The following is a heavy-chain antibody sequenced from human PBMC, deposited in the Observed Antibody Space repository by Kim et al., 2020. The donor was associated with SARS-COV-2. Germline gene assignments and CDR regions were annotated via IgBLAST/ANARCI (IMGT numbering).Heavy chain of an antibody. V-gene: IGHV3-30*01. J-gene: IGHJ3*02. Sequence: VKGRFTISRDKSKNTLYLQMNSLRAEDTAVYYCARDDPYDSSGADAFDIWGQGTMVTVSS. D-gene: IGHD3-22*01. CDR3: ARDDPYDSSGADAFDI.